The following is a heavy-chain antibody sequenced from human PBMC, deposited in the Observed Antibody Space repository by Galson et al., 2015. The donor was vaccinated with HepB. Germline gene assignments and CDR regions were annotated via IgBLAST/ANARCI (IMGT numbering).Heavy chain of an antibody. CDR2: FYYTGNT. J-gene: IGHJ4*02. CDR1: GGSINIGRYY. V-gene: IGHV4-39*01. CDR3: ARHESESKTYAADN. Sequence: SETLSLTCTVSGGSINIGRYYWSWIRQPAGKGLEWIGSFYYTGNTHYNPSLKSRVTISGDTSKNQFSLKLNSVTAADTAVYYCARHESESKTYAADNWGQGILVTVSS. D-gene: IGHD2-2*01.